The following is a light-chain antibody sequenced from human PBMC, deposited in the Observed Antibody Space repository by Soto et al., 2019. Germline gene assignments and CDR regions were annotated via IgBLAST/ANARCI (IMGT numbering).Light chain of an antibody. Sequence: EIGLTQSPATLSLSPGERATLSCRASQSVSSSYLAWYQQKPGQAPGLLIYGASSRATGIPDRFSGSGSGTDFTLTISRLEPEDFAVYYCQQYGSSPGTFGQGTKVDI. V-gene: IGKV3-20*01. CDR1: QSVSSSY. CDR2: GAS. J-gene: IGKJ1*01. CDR3: QQYGSSPGT.